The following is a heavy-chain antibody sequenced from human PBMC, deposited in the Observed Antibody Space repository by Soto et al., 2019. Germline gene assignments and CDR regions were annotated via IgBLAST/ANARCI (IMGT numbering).Heavy chain of an antibody. CDR2: IKQDGSEK. CDR3: ARDPWGREDAFDI. J-gene: IGHJ3*02. Sequence: GGSLRLSCAASGFTFSSYWMSWVRQAPGKGLEWVANIKQDGSEKYYVDSVKGRFTISRDNAKNSLYLQMNSLRAEDTAVYYCARDPWGREDAFDIWGQGTMVTVSS. CDR1: GFTFSSYW. V-gene: IGHV3-7*01. D-gene: IGHD1-26*01.